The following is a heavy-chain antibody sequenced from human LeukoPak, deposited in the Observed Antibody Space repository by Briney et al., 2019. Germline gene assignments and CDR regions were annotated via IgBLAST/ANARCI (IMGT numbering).Heavy chain of an antibody. V-gene: IGHV4-4*07. CDR2: IYTSGST. CDR3: ARDLRLGDSSGYYYSAAFDI. CDR1: GGSISSYY. Sequence: PSETLSLTCTVSGGSISSYYWSWIRQLAGKGLEWIGRIYTSGSTNYNPSLKSRVTISVDTSKNQFSLKLSSVTAADTAVYYCARDLRLGDSSGYYYSAAFDIWGQGTMVTVSS. D-gene: IGHD3-22*01. J-gene: IGHJ3*02.